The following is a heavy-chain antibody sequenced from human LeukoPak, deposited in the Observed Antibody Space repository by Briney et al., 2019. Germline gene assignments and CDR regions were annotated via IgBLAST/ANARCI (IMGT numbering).Heavy chain of an antibody. D-gene: IGHD6-19*01. CDR1: GGSFSGYY. CDR2: INHSGST. CDR3: ARGLAVAGTSYYYYMDV. J-gene: IGHJ6*03. V-gene: IGHV4-34*01. Sequence: SETLSLTCAVYGGSFSGYYWSWIRQPPGKGLEWIGEINHSGSTNYNPSLKSRVTISVDKSKNQFSLKLSSVTAADTAVYYCARGLAVAGTSYYYYMDVWGKGTTVTVSS.